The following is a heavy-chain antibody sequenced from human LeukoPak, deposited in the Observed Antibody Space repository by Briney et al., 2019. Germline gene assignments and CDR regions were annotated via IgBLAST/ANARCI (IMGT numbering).Heavy chain of an antibody. V-gene: IGHV3-23*01. J-gene: IGHJ4*02. CDR3: AKERPNYYHSSGSCYKRDGDY. CDR1: GFTFSTYA. Sequence: SGGSLRLSCAASGFTFSTYAVSWVRQAPGKGLEWVSSISSSGEFTYYVDSVKGRFTISRDNSKNTLYLQLSSLTAEETAVYYCAKERPNYYHSSGSCYKRDGDYWGQGTLVTVSS. D-gene: IGHD3-22*01. CDR2: ISSSGEFT.